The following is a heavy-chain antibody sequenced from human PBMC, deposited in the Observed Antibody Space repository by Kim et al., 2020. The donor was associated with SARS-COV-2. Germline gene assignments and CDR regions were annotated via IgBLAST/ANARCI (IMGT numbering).Heavy chain of an antibody. CDR2: IHYSGST. CDR1: GCSISSSSYY. CDR3: ARDVPYSSGWYGYNWFDP. Sequence: SETLSLTCTVSGCSISSSSYYWGWIRQPPGKGLEWIGSIHYSGSTYYNPSLKSRVTISVDTSKNRFSLKLSSVTAADTAVYYCARDVPYSSGWYGYNWFDPWGQGTLVTVSS. V-gene: IGHV4-39*07. D-gene: IGHD6-13*01. J-gene: IGHJ5*02.